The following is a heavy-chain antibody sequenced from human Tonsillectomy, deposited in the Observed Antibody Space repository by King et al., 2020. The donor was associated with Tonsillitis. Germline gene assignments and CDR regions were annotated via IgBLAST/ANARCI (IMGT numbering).Heavy chain of an antibody. D-gene: IGHD6-19*01. Sequence: EVQLVESGGGLVQPGGSLRLSCAGSGFSFSTYDMHWVRQATGKGLEWVSTIGTASDTYYPGSVKGRFTISRENARSSLYLQMNSLTAGDTAVYYCARGGLAVAGDYDAFDIWGQGTMVTVSS. J-gene: IGHJ3*02. CDR1: GFSFSTYD. CDR3: ARGGLAVAGDYDAFDI. CDR2: IGTASDT. V-gene: IGHV3-13*01.